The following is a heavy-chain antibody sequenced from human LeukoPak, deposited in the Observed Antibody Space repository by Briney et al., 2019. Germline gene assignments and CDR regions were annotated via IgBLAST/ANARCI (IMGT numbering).Heavy chain of an antibody. J-gene: IGHJ4*02. V-gene: IGHV1-69*01. D-gene: IGHD5-24*01. CDR2: IIPIFGTA. CDR1: GGSFSSYA. Sequence: SVSVSCKASGGSFSSYAISWGRQAPGQGREWVGGIIPIFGTANYAQKFQGRVTITADESTSTAYMELSSLRSEDTAVYYCARDDGGSFDYWGQGTLVTVSS. CDR3: ARDDGGSFDY.